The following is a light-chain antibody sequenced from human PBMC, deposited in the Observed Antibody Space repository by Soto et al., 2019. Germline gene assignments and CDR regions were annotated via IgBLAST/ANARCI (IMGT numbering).Light chain of an antibody. CDR3: QQYGRSPGLFT. J-gene: IGKJ3*01. CDR2: DAS. V-gene: IGKV3-20*01. Sequence: EIVLTQSPATLSLSPGERATLSCRASQSVSSYLAWYQQKPGQAPRLLIYDASNRATGIPDRFSGSGSGTDFTLTISRLEPEDFAVYYCQQYGRSPGLFTFGPGTKVDIK. CDR1: QSVSSY.